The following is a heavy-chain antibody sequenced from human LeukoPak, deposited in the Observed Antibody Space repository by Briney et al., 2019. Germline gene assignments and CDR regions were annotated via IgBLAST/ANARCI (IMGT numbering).Heavy chain of an antibody. V-gene: IGHV4-39*07. CDR3: ARDAYNPIDY. CDR1: GGSISSTTYY. CDR2: IYYSGSA. D-gene: IGHD1-1*01. J-gene: IGHJ4*02. Sequence: SETLSLTCTVSGGSISSTTYYWGWIRQPPGKGLEWIGNIYYSGSAYYNPSLKSRVTISVDTSKNQFSLKLSSVTAADTAVYYCARDAYNPIDYWGQGTLVTVSS.